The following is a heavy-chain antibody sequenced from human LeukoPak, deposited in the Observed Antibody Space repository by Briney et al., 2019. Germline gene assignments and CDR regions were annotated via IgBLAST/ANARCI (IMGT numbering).Heavy chain of an antibody. J-gene: IGHJ5*02. D-gene: IGHD6-13*01. CDR2: ISGSGGST. CDR3: ARENVIGYSSSRGWFDP. Sequence: GGSLRLSCAASGFTFSSYAMSWVRQAPGKGLEWVSAISGSGGSTYYADSVKGRFTISRDNSKNTLHLQMNSLRAEDTAVYYCARENVIGYSSSRGWFDPWGQGTLVTVSS. CDR1: GFTFSSYA. V-gene: IGHV3-23*01.